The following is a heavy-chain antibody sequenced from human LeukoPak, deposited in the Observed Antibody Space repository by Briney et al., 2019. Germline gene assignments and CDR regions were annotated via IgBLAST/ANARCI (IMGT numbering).Heavy chain of an antibody. D-gene: IGHD3-22*01. CDR2: ISYDGSNK. V-gene: IGHV3-30*01. Sequence: GRSLRLSCAASGFTFSNYAMHWVRQAPGKGLEWVAVISYDGSNKYYADSVKGRFTTSRDNSKNTLYLQMNSLRAEDTAVYYCARQRTNYDSSGYYHEYYFDYWGQGTLVTVSS. CDR3: ARQRTNYDSSGYYHEYYFDY. J-gene: IGHJ4*02. CDR1: GFTFSNYA.